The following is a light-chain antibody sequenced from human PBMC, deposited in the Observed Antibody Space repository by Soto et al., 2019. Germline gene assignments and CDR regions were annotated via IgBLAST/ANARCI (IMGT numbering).Light chain of an antibody. CDR3: QQYSIYPLT. J-gene: IGKJ4*01. CDR1: QSISSW. V-gene: IGKV1-5*03. Sequence: DIQMTQSPSTLSASVGDRVTITCRASQSISSWLAWYQQKPGQAPKVLIQKASSLESGVPSRFGGSGSGTEFTLTISSLQPDDFATYHCQQYSIYPLTFGGGTKVEIK. CDR2: KAS.